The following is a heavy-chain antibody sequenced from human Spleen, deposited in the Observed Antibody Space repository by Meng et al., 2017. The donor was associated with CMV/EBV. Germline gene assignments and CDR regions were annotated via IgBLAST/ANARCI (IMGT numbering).Heavy chain of an antibody. J-gene: IGHJ6*02. Sequence: GESLKISCVASAFTFNSYSMHWVRQAPGKGLEWEAFISYDSNKKDYTGSVKGRLTISRDNTRDALYLQMNSLRPEDTAVYYCARNRQDWTTENYHYGMDVWGQGTTVTVSS. CDR2: ISYDSNKK. CDR3: ARNRQDWTTENYHYGMDV. D-gene: IGHD3/OR15-3a*01. CDR1: AFTFNSYS. V-gene: IGHV3-30*04.